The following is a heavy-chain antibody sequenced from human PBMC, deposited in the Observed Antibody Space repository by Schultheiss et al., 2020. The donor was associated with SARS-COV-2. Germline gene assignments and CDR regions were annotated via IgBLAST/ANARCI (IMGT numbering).Heavy chain of an antibody. D-gene: IGHD1-26*01. CDR3: AREELPYYYYGMDV. CDR1: GFTFSNAW. J-gene: IGHJ6*02. CDR2: IYSGDST. Sequence: GGSLRLSCAASGFTFSNAWMNWVRQAPGKGLEWVSLIYSGDSTYYADSVKGRFTISRDNAKNSLYLQMNSLRAEDTAVYYCAREELPYYYYGMDVWGQGTTVTVSS. V-gene: IGHV3-53*01.